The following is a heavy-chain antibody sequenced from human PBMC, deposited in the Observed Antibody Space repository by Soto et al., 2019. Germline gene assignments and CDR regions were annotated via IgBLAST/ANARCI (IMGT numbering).Heavy chain of an antibody. CDR1: GFTFSSYA. CDR2: ISGSGGST. Sequence: VGSLRLSCAASGFTFSSYAMSWVRQAPGKGLEWVSAISGSGGSTYYADSVKGRFTISRDNSKNTLYLQMNSLRAEDTAVYYCAKLRFWSGYPDYFDYWGQGTLVTVSS. CDR3: AKLRFWSGYPDYFDY. V-gene: IGHV3-23*01. D-gene: IGHD3-3*01. J-gene: IGHJ4*02.